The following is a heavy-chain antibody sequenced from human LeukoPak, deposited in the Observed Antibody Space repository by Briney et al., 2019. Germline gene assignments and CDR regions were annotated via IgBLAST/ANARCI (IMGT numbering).Heavy chain of an antibody. D-gene: IGHD4-23*01. J-gene: IGHJ1*01. V-gene: IGHV3-66*01. CDR1: GFTVSSNY. Sequence: GGSLRLSCAASGFTVSSNYMSWVRQAPGKGLEWVSVIYSGGSTYYADSVKGRFTISRDNSKNTLYLQMNSLRAEDTAVYYCAKNYGGNQPYHARYFQHWGQGTLVTVSS. CDR3: AKNYGGNQPYHARYFQH. CDR2: IYSGGST.